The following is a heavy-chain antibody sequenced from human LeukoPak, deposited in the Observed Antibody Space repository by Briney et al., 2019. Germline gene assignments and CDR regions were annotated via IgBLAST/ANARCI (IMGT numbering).Heavy chain of an antibody. CDR3: AKSPGYWAHDY. Sequence: PGGSLRLSCAASGFTSGFSFSNCWMHWVRQAPGKGLEWVSSIGGGGTDTYYADSVKGRFTISRDNSRNTLSLQMNSLRAEDTAVYYCAKSPGYWAHDYWGQGTLVTVSS. J-gene: IGHJ4*02. CDR1: GFTSGFSFSNCW. CDR2: IGGGGTDT. V-gene: IGHV3-23*01. D-gene: IGHD2-8*02.